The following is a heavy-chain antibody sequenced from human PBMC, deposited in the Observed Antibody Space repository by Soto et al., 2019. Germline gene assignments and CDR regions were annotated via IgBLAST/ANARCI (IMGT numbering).Heavy chain of an antibody. CDR3: AKAANGWFSAFDI. J-gene: IGHJ3*02. V-gene: IGHV3-23*01. Sequence: EVQLLESGGGLVQPGGSLRLSCAASGFTFSSYAMSWVRQAPGKGLEWVSAISGSGGTTYYADSVKGRFTFSRDNSKNTLCLERNSLSAEDTDVYYCAKAANGWFSAFDIWGQGTMVTVSS. D-gene: IGHD6-19*01. CDR2: ISGSGGTT. CDR1: GFTFSSYA.